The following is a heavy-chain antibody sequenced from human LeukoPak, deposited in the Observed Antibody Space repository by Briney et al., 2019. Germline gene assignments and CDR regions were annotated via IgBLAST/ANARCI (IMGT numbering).Heavy chain of an antibody. J-gene: IGHJ4*02. Sequence: ASVKVSCKASGGTFSSCAISWVRQAPGQGLEWMGRIIPILGIANYAQKFQGRVTITADKSTSTAYMELSSLRSEDTAVYYCARDPTYCGGDCPLSYWGQGTLVTVSS. D-gene: IGHD2-21*02. CDR2: IIPILGIA. V-gene: IGHV1-69*04. CDR1: GGTFSSCA. CDR3: ARDPTYCGGDCPLSY.